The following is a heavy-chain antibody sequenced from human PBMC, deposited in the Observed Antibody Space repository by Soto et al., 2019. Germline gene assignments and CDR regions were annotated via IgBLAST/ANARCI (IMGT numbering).Heavy chain of an antibody. CDR3: ASLLDYFDY. Sequence: PSETLSLTCTVSGGSISSNNWWNWVRQPPGKGLEWIGEIYHSGSTNYNPSLSSRVIISVDTSKNQFSLKLSSVTAADTAVYYCASLLDYFDYWGQGTLVTVSS. CDR2: IYHSGST. V-gene: IGHV4-4*02. J-gene: IGHJ4*02. D-gene: IGHD2-15*01. CDR1: GGSISSNNW.